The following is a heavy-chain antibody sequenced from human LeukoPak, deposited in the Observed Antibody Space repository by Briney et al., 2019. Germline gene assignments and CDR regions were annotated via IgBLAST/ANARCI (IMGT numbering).Heavy chain of an antibody. V-gene: IGHV4-4*07. J-gene: IGHJ5*02. CDR3: AREFWAAPSENWFDP. CDR1: GGSISSYY. D-gene: IGHD3/OR15-3a*01. Sequence: SETLSLTCTVSGGSISSYYWSWIRQPAGKGLEWIGRIYTSGSTNYNPSLKSRVTMSVDTSKNQFSLRLSSVTAADTAVYYCAREFWAAPSENWFDPWGQGTLVTVSS. CDR2: IYTSGST.